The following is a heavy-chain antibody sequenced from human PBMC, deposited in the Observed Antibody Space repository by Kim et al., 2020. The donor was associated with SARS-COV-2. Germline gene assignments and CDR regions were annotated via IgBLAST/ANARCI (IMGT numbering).Heavy chain of an antibody. V-gene: IGHV4-34*01. CDR2: INHSGST. Sequence: SETLSLTCAVYGGSFSGYYWSWIRQPPGKGLEWIGEINHSGSTNYNPSLKSRVTISVDTSKNQFSLKLSSVTAADTAVYYCARGPGWELLRFDYWGQGTLVTVSS. D-gene: IGHD1-26*01. J-gene: IGHJ4*02. CDR3: ARGPGWELLRFDY. CDR1: GGSFSGYY.